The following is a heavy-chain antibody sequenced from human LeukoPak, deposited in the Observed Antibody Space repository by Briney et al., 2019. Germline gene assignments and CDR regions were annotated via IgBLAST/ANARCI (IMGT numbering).Heavy chain of an antibody. CDR2: IYTGGGT. CDR3: AREGYCSGGSCYSDY. D-gene: IGHD2-15*01. V-gene: IGHV3-53*01. CDR1: GFTVSSYY. J-gene: IGHJ4*02. Sequence: PGGSLRLSCAASGFTVSSYYMSWVRQAPGKGLAWVSVIYTGGGTDYAGSVKGRFTISRDNSKNTLYLQMNSLRAEDTAVYYCAREGYCSGGSCYSDYWGQGTLLTVSS.